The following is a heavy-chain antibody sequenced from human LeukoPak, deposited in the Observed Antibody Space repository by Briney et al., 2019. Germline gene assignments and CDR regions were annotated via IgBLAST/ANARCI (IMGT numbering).Heavy chain of an antibody. Sequence: SETLSLTCTVSGDSMGRYYWSWIRQPPGKGLEWIGEINHSGSTNYNPSLKSRVTISVDTSKNQFSLKLSSVTAADTAVYYCARDRYCSSTSCLPFDYWGQGTLVTVSS. CDR2: INHSGST. V-gene: IGHV4-34*01. CDR1: GDSMGRYY. D-gene: IGHD2-2*01. CDR3: ARDRYCSSTSCLPFDY. J-gene: IGHJ4*02.